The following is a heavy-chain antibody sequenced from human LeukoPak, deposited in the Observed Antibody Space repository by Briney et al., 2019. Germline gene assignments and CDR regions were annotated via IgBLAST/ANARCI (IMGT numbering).Heavy chain of an antibody. J-gene: IGHJ6*03. CDR1: GYSITTNYY. V-gene: IGHV4-38-2*02. Sequence: SETLSLTCTVSGYSITTNYYWAWIRQSPGTGLEWIGSVYHNGETYYNPSHKSLIIISVDTSKNAFSLRLTSVTAADTAVYYCVTPRSWELSDMAVWGKGTTVIVSS. CDR3: VTPRSWELSDMAV. D-gene: IGHD1-26*01. CDR2: VYHNGET.